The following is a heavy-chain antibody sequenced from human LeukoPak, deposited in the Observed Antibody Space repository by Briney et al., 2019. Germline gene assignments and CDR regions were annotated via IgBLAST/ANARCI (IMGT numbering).Heavy chain of an antibody. CDR2: ITSYNGNT. V-gene: IGHV1-18*01. D-gene: IGHD6-19*01. CDR3: ARSDSVAWYYFDY. J-gene: IGHJ4*02. Sequence: ASVKVSCKASGYTFSSYGISWVRQAPGQGLEWMGWITSYNGNTKYAQQLQGRVTMTTDTSTSTAYMELRSLRSDDTAVYYCARSDSVAWYYFDYWGQGTLVTVSS. CDR1: GYTFSSYG.